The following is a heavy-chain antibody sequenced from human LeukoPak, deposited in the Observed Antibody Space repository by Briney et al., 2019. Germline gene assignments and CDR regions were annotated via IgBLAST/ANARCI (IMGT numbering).Heavy chain of an antibody. D-gene: IGHD6-13*01. CDR1: GYTFTGYY. CDR2: INPNSGGT. V-gene: IGHV1-2*02. CDR3: ASDLVGIAPAGDFQH. Sequence: ASVKVSCKASGYTFTGYYMHWVRQAPGQGLEGMGWINPNSGGTNYAQKFQGRVTMTRDTSISTAYMELSRLRSDDTAVYYCASDLVGIAPAGDFQHWGQGTLVTVSS. J-gene: IGHJ1*01.